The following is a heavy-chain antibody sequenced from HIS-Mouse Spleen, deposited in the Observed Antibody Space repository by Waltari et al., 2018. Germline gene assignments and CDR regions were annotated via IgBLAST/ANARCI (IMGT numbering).Heavy chain of an antibody. CDR1: GGSISSSSYY. CDR3: ARDFHDFWSGYYGGDKKHDAFDI. J-gene: IGHJ3*02. V-gene: IGHV4-39*07. CDR2: IDYSGST. D-gene: IGHD3-3*01. Sequence: QLQLQESGPGLVKPSETLSLTCTVSGGSISSSSYYWGWIRQPPGQGLEWIGSIDYSGSTNYNPSPKRRVTRSVDTSKNQVSLKLSSVTAADTAVYYCARDFHDFWSGYYGGDKKHDAFDIWGQGTMVTVSS.